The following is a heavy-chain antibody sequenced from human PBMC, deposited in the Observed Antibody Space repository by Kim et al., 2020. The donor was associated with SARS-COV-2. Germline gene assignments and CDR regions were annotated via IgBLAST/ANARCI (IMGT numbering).Heavy chain of an antibody. V-gene: IGHV4-34*01. D-gene: IGHD2-2*01. CDR3: ARYCISATCHGAFDI. Sequence: SETLSLTCAVYVGSFSGHYWSWIRQSPGKGLEWIGEINHSGSTNYIPSLKNRATISVDTSKNQFSLKLNSVTAADTAVYYCARYCISATCHGAFDIWGQG. CDR1: VGSFSGHY. J-gene: IGHJ3*02. CDR2: INHSGST.